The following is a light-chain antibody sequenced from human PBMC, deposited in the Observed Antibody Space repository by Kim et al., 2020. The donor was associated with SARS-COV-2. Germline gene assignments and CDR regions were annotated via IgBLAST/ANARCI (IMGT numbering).Light chain of an antibody. Sequence: SASVGDRVTITCRASQSISSYLNWYQQKPGKAPKLLIYAASSLQSGVPSRFSGSGSGTDFTLTISSLQPEDFATYDCQQSYSTPRTFGGGTKLEI. J-gene: IGKJ4*01. V-gene: IGKV1-39*01. CDR1: QSISSY. CDR3: QQSYSTPRT. CDR2: AAS.